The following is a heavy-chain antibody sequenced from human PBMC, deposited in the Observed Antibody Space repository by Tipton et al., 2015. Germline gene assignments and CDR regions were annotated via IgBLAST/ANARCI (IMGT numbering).Heavy chain of an antibody. CDR2: IRSNTGGGTT. J-gene: IGHJ5*02. V-gene: IGHV3-15*07. CDR3: ATDYYDSSGDP. Sequence: SLRLSCAASGFSFSDAWMVWVRQAPGKGLEWVGRIRSNTGGGTTDYAAPVKGRFIISRDDSKNILYLQMNSLKTEDTAMYHCATDYYDSSGDPWGQGTLVTVSS. D-gene: IGHD3-22*01. CDR1: GFSFSDAW.